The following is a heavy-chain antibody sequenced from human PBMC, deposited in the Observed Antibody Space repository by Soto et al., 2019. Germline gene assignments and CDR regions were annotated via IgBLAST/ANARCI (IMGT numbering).Heavy chain of an antibody. Sequence: TLSLTCTFSGFSLSTSGMRVSWIRQPPGKALEWLARIDWDDDKFYNTSLKTRLTISKDSSKNQVVLTMTNMDPVDTATYYCARMFHCSGGTCPFDYWGQGALVTVPS. D-gene: IGHD2-15*01. CDR2: IDWDDDK. CDR1: GFSLSTSGMR. CDR3: ARMFHCSGGTCPFDY. J-gene: IGHJ4*02. V-gene: IGHV2-70*04.